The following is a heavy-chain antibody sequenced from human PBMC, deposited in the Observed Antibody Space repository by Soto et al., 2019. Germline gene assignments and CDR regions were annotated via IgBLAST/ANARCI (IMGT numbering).Heavy chain of an antibody. CDR1: GFTFSSYE. CDR2: ISSSGSTV. Sequence: EVQLVESGGGLVQPGGSLRPSCAASGFTFSSYEMKWVRQAPGKGLEWVSYISSSGSTVYYADSVKGRFTISRDNAKNSLSLQMSSLRVEDTAVYYCARVRVAQYLDYWGQGTLVTVSS. J-gene: IGHJ4*02. V-gene: IGHV3-48*03. CDR3: ARVRVAQYLDY.